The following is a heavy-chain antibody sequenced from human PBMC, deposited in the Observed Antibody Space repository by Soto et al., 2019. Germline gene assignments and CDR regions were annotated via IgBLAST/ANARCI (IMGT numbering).Heavy chain of an antibody. CDR1: GGSISSADYY. V-gene: IGHV4-30-4*02. CDR3: ARHSGYYDSSGYFWFDP. CDR2: IYYSGRT. J-gene: IGHJ5*02. D-gene: IGHD3-22*01. Sequence: SDTLSLTCPVSGGSISSADYYWRWIRQPPGKGLEWIGYIYYSGRTSYNPSLKRRVTISLDTSKNQLSLKLTSVTAADRDVYFCARHSGYYDSSGYFWFDPWGQGTLVTVSS.